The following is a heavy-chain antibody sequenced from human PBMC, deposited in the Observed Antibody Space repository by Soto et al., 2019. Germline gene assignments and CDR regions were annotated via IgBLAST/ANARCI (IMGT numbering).Heavy chain of an antibody. CDR3: ARGITGTTSPFHY. CDR2: ISSSSSTI. D-gene: IGHD1-7*01. V-gene: IGHV3-48*01. CDR1: GFTFSSYS. Sequence: EVQLVESGGGLVQPGGSLRLSCAAPGFTFSSYSMNWVRQAPGKGLEWVSYISSSSSTIYYADSVKGRFTISRDNAKNSLYLQMNSLRAEDTAVYYCARGITGTTSPFHYWGQGTLVTVSS. J-gene: IGHJ4*02.